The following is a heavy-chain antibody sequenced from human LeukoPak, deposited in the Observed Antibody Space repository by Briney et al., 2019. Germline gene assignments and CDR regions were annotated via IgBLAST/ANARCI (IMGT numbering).Heavy chain of an antibody. CDR2: ITGSGDTT. V-gene: IGHV3-23*01. CDR1: GFTFSSYA. CDR3: VKDYSTIAAAANPLFDY. J-gene: IGHJ4*02. Sequence: PPGGSLRLSCAASGFTFSSYAVTWARQAPGKGLEWVSGITGSGDTTFYADSVKGRFTISRDNSKNTLYLQMHSLRAEDTAVYYCVKDYSTIAAAANPLFDYWGQGALVTVSS. D-gene: IGHD6-13*01.